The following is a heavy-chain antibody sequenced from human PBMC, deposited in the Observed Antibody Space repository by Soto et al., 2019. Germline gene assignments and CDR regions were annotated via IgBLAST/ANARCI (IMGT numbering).Heavy chain of an antibody. D-gene: IGHD6-19*01. CDR2: IYYSRST. Sequence: KASETLSLTCTVSGGSVSSGSYYWSWIRQPPXKGLEWIGYIYYSRSTNYNPSLKSRVTISVDTSKNQFSLKLSSVTAADTAVYYCARFIRRGQGCSSGCVEVGFDPWGQGSLVTVSS. J-gene: IGHJ5*02. V-gene: IGHV4-61*01. CDR1: GGSVSSGSYY. CDR3: ARFIRRGQGCSSGCVEVGFDP.